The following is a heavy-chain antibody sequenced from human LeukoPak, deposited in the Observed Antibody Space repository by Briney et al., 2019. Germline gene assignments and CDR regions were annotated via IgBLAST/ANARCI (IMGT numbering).Heavy chain of an antibody. CDR1: GFIFSTYS. V-gene: IGHV3-21*04. D-gene: IGHD3-22*01. Sequence: AGGSLRLSCAASGFIFSTYSMNWVRQAPGKGLEWVSSISTSSSYIYYADSVKGRFTISRDNAKGSLYLQMNSLRAEDTALYYCAKDMTYYYDSSGQFDYWGQGTLVTVSS. CDR2: ISTSSSYI. CDR3: AKDMTYYYDSSGQFDY. J-gene: IGHJ4*02.